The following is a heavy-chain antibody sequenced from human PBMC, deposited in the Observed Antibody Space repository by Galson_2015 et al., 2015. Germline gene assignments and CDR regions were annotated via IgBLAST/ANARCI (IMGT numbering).Heavy chain of an antibody. Sequence: SLRLSCAASGFTFSNYAMSRVRQAPGKGLEWVSAISGSGGSTYYADSVKGRFTISRDNTKNTLYLQISSLRAEDTAVYYCAKGRYTTGWYGGAFDYWGQGTLVTVSS. CDR3: AKGRYTTGWYGGAFDY. J-gene: IGHJ4*02. CDR2: ISGSGGST. D-gene: IGHD6-19*01. CDR1: GFTFSNYA. V-gene: IGHV3-23*01.